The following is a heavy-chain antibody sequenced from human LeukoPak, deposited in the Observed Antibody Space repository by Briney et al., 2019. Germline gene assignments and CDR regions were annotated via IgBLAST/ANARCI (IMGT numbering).Heavy chain of an antibody. CDR1: GFTISSYA. CDR3: AKVKGPHPDRMLDY. CDR2: ISGSGGST. J-gene: IGHJ4*02. Sequence: PGGSLRLSCAASGFTISSYAMSWVRQAPGKGLEWVSAISGSGGSTYYADSVKGRFTISRDNSKSTLYLQMNSLRAEDTAVYYCAKVKGPHPDRMLDYWGQGTLVTVSS. V-gene: IGHV3-23*01.